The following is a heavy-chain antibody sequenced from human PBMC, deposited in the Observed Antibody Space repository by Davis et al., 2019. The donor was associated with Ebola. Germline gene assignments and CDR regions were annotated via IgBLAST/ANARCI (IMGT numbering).Heavy chain of an antibody. CDR2: ISAYNGNT. CDR1: RYTFTSYG. V-gene: IGHV1-18*01. J-gene: IGHJ4*02. D-gene: IGHD6-6*01. CDR3: ARGRIAARQRAFDY. Sequence: SVTVSCKASRYTFTSYGISWVRLAPGQGLEWMGWISAYNGNTNYAHKFQGRVTMTRNTSISTAYMDLSSLRSEDTAVYYCARGRIAARQRAFDYWGQGTLVTVSS.